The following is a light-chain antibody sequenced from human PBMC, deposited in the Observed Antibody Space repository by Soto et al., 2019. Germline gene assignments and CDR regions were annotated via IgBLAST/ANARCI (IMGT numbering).Light chain of an antibody. Sequence: DIQMTQSPSSVSASLGDRVTITCRASERINTYLAWYQQQPGKAPKLLIYDASALPRGVPSRFSGSGSGTKFTLTIASLQPDDFATYYCQQYETFSGTFGPGTKVDIK. CDR1: ERINTY. J-gene: IGKJ1*01. V-gene: IGKV1-5*01. CDR2: DAS. CDR3: QQYETFSGT.